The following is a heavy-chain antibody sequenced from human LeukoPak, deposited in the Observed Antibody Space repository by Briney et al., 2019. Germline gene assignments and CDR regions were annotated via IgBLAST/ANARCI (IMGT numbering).Heavy chain of an antibody. CDR1: GGSISSVSYY. J-gene: IGHJ4*02. D-gene: IGHD2-15*01. Sequence: SETLSLTCTVSGGSISSVSYYWGWIRQPPGKGLECIGSIFYTGRSYYNPSLKRRVTISVDTSKNQFSLKVTSVTAADTAVYYCARGVVAAAGGYFDFWGQGTLVTVSS. CDR3: ARGVVAAAGGYFDF. CDR2: IFYTGRS. V-gene: IGHV4-39*07.